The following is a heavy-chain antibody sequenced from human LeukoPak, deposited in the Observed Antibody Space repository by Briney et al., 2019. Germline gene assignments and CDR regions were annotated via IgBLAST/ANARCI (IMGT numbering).Heavy chain of an antibody. Sequence: SETLSLTCSVSGGSISSSSYYWGWIRQPPGKGLEWIGSIYYTGTTYYNPSLKSRSTISIDTSKSQFSLKLTSATAADTAVYYCARGDDYKSTLFDYWGQGTLVTVSS. J-gene: IGHJ4*02. D-gene: IGHD5-12*01. V-gene: IGHV4-39*07. CDR1: GGSISSSSYY. CDR2: IYYTGTT. CDR3: ARGDDYKSTLFDY.